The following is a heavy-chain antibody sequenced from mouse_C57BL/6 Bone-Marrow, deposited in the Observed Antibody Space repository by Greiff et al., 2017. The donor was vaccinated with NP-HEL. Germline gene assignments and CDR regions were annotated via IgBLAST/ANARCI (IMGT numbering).Heavy chain of an antibody. Sequence: EVHLVESGGGLVQPKGSLKLSCAASGFSFNTYAMNWVRQAPGKGLEWVARIRSKSNNYATYYADSVKDRFTISRDDSESMLYLQMNNLKTEDTAMYYCVAHTTVVARYFDVWGTGTTVTVSS. CDR2: IRSKSNNYAT. D-gene: IGHD1-1*01. CDR1: GFSFNTYA. J-gene: IGHJ1*03. CDR3: VAHTTVVARYFDV. V-gene: IGHV10-1*01.